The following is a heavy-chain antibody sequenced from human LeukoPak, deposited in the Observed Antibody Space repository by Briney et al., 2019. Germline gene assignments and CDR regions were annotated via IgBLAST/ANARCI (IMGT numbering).Heavy chain of an antibody. CDR2: ISYDGSNK. J-gene: IGHJ3*02. D-gene: IGHD6-19*01. V-gene: IGHV3-30*18. CDR1: GFTFSSYG. CDR3: AKDLSSGWYLDAFDI. Sequence: GGSLRPSCAASGFTFSSYGMLWVRQAPGKGPEWVAVISYDGSNKYYADSVKGRFTISRDNSKNTLYLQMNSLRAEDTAVYYCAKDLSSGWYLDAFDIWGQGTMVTVSS.